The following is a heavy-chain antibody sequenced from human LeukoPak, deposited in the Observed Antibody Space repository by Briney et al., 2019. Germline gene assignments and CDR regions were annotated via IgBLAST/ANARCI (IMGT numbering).Heavy chain of an antibody. Sequence: GGSLRLSCAASGFTFSSYAMNWVRQAPGKGLEWVSSLGTRSSSIYYADSVKGRFTIYRDNAKNSLYLQMNSLRAEDTAAYHCAREVGEGFDYWGQGTLVTVSS. CDR3: AREVGEGFDY. V-gene: IGHV3-21*01. D-gene: IGHD3-10*01. CDR2: LGTRSSSI. J-gene: IGHJ4*02. CDR1: GFTFSSYA.